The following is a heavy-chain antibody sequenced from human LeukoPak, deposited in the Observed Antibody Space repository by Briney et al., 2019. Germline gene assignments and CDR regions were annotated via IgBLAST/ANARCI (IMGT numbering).Heavy chain of an antibody. CDR3: ARPGQSGGYVINQAFDY. D-gene: IGHD5-12*01. J-gene: IGHJ4*02. V-gene: IGHV5-51*01. CDR1: GYISTSYC. CDR2: IYPGDSDT. Sequence: GESLKIPCQGSGYISTSYCIAWVRHMPRQGLGWMGIIYPGDSDTRYSPSFQGQVTISADKSISPAYLQWSSLKASDTAMYYCARPGQSGGYVINQAFDYWGQGNLVTVSS.